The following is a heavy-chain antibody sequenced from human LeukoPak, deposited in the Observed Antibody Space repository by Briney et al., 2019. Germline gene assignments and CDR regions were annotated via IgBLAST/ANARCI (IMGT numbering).Heavy chain of an antibody. CDR2: IYYSGST. CDR1: GGSISSYY. J-gene: IGHJ5*02. CDR3: ARDLPGWFDP. Sequence: PSETLSLTCTVSGGSISSYYWSWIRQPPGKGLEWIGYIYYSGSTNYNPSLKSRVTISVDTSKNQFSLKLSSVTAADTAVYYCARDLPGWFDPWGQGTLVTVSS. D-gene: IGHD3-10*01. V-gene: IGHV4-59*12.